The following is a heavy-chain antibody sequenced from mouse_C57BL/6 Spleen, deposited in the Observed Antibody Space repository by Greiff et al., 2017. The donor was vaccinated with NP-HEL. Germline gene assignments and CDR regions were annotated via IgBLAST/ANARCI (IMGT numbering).Heavy chain of an antibody. CDR2: IYPRSGNT. V-gene: IGHV1-81*01. Sequence: VQLQQPGAELVKPGASVKLSCKASGYTFTSYWMHWVKQRPGRGLEWIGEIYPRSGNTYYNEKFKGKATLTADKSSSTAYMELRSLTSEDSAVYFCARSGDYFDYWGQGTTLTVSS. CDR3: ARSGDYFDY. J-gene: IGHJ2*01. D-gene: IGHD3-1*01. CDR1: GYTFTSYW.